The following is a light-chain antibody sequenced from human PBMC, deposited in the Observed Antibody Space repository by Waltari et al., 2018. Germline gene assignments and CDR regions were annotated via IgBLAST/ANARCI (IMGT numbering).Light chain of an antibody. V-gene: IGLV3-19*01. Sequence: SELTQGPDVSVALGLTVKITFQGDRLRHSYSRWYQVKPGQSPVLVLFGKEKRPPGIPDRNSGYSSGTTSSLTITGAQAEDEAAYYCHSRKGSDNQVVFGGGTKLTVL. J-gene: IGLJ3*02. CDR2: GKE. CDR3: HSRKGSDNQVV. CDR1: RLRHSY.